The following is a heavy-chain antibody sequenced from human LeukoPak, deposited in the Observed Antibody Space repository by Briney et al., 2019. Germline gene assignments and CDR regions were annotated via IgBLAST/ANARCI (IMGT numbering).Heavy chain of an antibody. Sequence: SVKVSCKASGGTFSSYAISWLRQAPGQGLEWMGGIIPIFGTANYAQKFQGRVTITTDESTSTAYMELSSLRSEDTAVYYCAAGSNSGSYYGDFDYWGQGTLVTVSS. J-gene: IGHJ4*02. D-gene: IGHD1-26*01. CDR1: GGTFSSYA. CDR2: IIPIFGTA. CDR3: AAGSNSGSYYGDFDY. V-gene: IGHV1-69*05.